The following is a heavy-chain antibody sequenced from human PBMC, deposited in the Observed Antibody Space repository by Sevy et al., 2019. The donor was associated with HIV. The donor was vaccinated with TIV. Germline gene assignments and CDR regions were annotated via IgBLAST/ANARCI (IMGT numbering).Heavy chain of an antibody. CDR2: MNPNSGNT. Sequence: ASVKVSCQASGYTFTSYDINWVRQATGQGLEWMGWMNPNSGNTGYAQKFQGRVTMTRNTSINTAYMELSSLRSEDTAVYYCARIVAAAGKAIGFPDYWGQGIPVTVSS. CDR3: ARIVAAAGKAIGFPDY. D-gene: IGHD6-13*01. CDR1: GYTFTSYD. J-gene: IGHJ4*02. V-gene: IGHV1-8*01.